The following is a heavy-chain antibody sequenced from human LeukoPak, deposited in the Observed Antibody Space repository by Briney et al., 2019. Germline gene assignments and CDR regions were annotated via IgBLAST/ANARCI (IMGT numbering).Heavy chain of an antibody. CDR3: ARDPVITMVRGAEPAEPAANYYFDY. CDR2: ISYDGSNK. Sequence: GGSLRLSCAASGFTFSSYAMHWVRQAPGKGLEWVAVISYDGSNKYYADSVKGRFTISRDNAKNSLYLQMNSLRAEDTAVYYCARDPVITMVRGAEPAEPAANYYFDYWGQGTLVTVSS. D-gene: IGHD3-10*01. J-gene: IGHJ4*02. CDR1: GFTFSSYA. V-gene: IGHV3-30-3*01.